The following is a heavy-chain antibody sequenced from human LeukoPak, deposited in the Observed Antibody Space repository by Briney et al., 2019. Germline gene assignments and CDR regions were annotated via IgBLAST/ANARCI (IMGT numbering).Heavy chain of an antibody. CDR2: IYYSGST. CDR1: GSSISNYY. Sequence: PSETLSLTCIVSGSSISNYYWSWIRQPAGKGLEWIGYIYYSGSTNYNPSLKSRVTISVDTSKNRFSLKLRSVTAADTAVYYCARTTTVRGTYYMDVWGKGTTVTVSS. V-gene: IGHV4-59*01. J-gene: IGHJ6*03. CDR3: ARTTTVRGTYYMDV. D-gene: IGHD3-10*01.